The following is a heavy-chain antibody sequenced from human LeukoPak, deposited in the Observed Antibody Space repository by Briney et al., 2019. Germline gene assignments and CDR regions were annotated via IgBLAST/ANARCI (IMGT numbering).Heavy chain of an antibody. CDR1: GFTFSSYG. V-gene: IGHV3-30*02. CDR2: TRYDGSNK. J-gene: IGHJ4*02. CDR3: ARAGFRSNAFDI. D-gene: IGHD2-8*01. Sequence: GGSLRLSCAASGFTFSSYGMHWVRQAPGKGLEWVAFTRYDGSNKYYADSVKGRFTISRDNSKNTLYLQMNSLRAEDTAVYFCARAGFRSNAFDIWGQGALVTVSS.